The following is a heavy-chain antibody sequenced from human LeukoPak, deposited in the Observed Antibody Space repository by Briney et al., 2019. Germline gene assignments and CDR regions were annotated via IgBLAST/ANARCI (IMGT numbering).Heavy chain of an antibody. CDR1: GFTFSNAW. V-gene: IGHV3-15*01. Sequence: GGSLRLSCAASGFTFSNAWMSWVRQAPGKGLEWVGRIKSKTDGGTTDYAAPVKGRFTISRDDSKNTLYLQMNSLKTEDTAVYYCTTGIDIVVVPAATDYWGQGTLVTVSS. D-gene: IGHD2-2*01. J-gene: IGHJ4*02. CDR3: TTGIDIVVVPAATDY. CDR2: IKSKTDGGTT.